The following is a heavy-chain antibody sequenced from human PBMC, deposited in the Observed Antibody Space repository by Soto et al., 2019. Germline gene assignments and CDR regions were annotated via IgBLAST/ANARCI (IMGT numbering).Heavy chain of an antibody. CDR2: IIPIFGTA. D-gene: IGHD3-3*01. V-gene: IGHV1-69*13. CDR3: ARALSNDFWSGPNWFDP. CDR1: GGTFSSYA. Sequence: ASVKVSCKASGGTFSSYAISWVRQAPGQGLEWMGGIIPIFGTANYAQKFQGRVTITADESTSTAYMELSSLRSEDTAVYYCARALSNDFWSGPNWFDPWGQGTLVTVSS. J-gene: IGHJ5*02.